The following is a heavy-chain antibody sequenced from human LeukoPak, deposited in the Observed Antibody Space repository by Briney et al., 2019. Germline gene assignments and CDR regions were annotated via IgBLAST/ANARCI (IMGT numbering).Heavy chain of an antibody. J-gene: IGHJ3*01. V-gene: IGHV4-59*01. CDR3: ASGGAGIAAAH. D-gene: IGHD6-13*01. Sequence: SETLSLTCTVSGGSISTYYWRWIRQPPGEGLEWIGYIYYSGSTNYHPSLKSRVTMSVDTSKNQFSLKLTSVTAADTAVYYCASGGAGIAAAHWGQGTMVTVSS. CDR2: IYYSGST. CDR1: GGSISTYY.